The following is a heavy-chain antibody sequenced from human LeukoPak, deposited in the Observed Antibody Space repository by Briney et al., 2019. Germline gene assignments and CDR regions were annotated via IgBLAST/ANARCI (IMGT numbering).Heavy chain of an antibody. Sequence: ASVKVSCKASGGTFSSYAMSWVRQAPGKGLEWLSYITGSSDTIYYADSVKGRFTISRDNAKNSLYLQMNSLRAEDTAVYYCATAPKDSYYYYMDVWGKGTTVTVSS. CDR3: ATAPKDSYYYYMDV. V-gene: IGHV3-48*01. J-gene: IGHJ6*03. CDR2: ITGSSDTI. CDR1: GGTFSSYA.